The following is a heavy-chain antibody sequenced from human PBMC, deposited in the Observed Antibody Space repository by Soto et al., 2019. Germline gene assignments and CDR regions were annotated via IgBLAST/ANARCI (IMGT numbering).Heavy chain of an antibody. CDR1: GYTFTSYG. CDR2: ISAYNGNT. Sequence: QVHLVQSGAEVKKPGASVKVSCKASGYTFTSYGISCVRQAPGQGLEWMVWISAYNGNTKYAQKLQGRVTMPTDTATSTAYMELRSLRSDDTAVYYCARDAAVGLFDYWGQGTLVTVSS. CDR3: ARDAAVGLFDY. V-gene: IGHV1-18*01. J-gene: IGHJ4*02. D-gene: IGHD1-26*01.